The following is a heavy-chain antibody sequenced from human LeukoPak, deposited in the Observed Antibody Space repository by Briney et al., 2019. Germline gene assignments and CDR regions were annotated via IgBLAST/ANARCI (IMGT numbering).Heavy chain of an antibody. CDR1: GGSISSSNW. CDR2: VYYSGST. J-gene: IGHJ6*02. D-gene: IGHD3-22*01. Sequence: PSGTLSLTCAVSGGSISSSNWWSWVRQPPGKGLEWIGYVYYSGSTYYNPSLKSRVTISVDTSKNQFSLKLSSVTAADTAVYYCARVPASSGYLSYYYGMDVWGQGTTVTVSS. CDR3: ARVPASSGYLSYYYGMDV. V-gene: IGHV4-4*02.